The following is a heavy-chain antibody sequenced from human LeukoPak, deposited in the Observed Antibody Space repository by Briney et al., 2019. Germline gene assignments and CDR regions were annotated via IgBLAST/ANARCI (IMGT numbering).Heavy chain of an antibody. Sequence: YWIGWVRQMPGKGLEWMGIIYPGDSDTRYSPSFQGQVTISADKSISTAYLQWSSLKASDTAMYYCARSRDLSSSWYVWFDPWGQGTLVTVSS. J-gene: IGHJ5*02. V-gene: IGHV5-51*01. CDR3: ARSRDLSSSWYVWFDP. CDR2: IYPGDSDT. CDR1: YW. D-gene: IGHD6-13*01.